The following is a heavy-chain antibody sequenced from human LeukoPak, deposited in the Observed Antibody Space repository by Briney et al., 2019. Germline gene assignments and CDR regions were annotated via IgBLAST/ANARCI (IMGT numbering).Heavy chain of an antibody. J-gene: IGHJ4*02. CDR2: IRHDGSDK. D-gene: IGHD4-17*01. V-gene: IGHV3-30*02. CDR1: GFTFSSYG. CDR3: AKEKRVTTSFDFGDC. Sequence: GGSLRLSCAASGFTFSSYGMHWVRQAPGKGLEWVAFIRHDGSDKYYADSVKGRFTISRDNSKNTLYLEMNSLRPEDTALFYCAKEKRVTTSFDFGDCWGQGTLVTVSS.